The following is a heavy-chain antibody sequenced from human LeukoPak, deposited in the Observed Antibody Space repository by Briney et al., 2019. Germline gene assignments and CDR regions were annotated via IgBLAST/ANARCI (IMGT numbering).Heavy chain of an antibody. Sequence: GGSLRLSCAASGFTFSSYSMNWVRHAPGKGLEWVSSISSSSSYIYYADSVKGRFTISRDNAKNSLYLQMNSLRAEDTAVYYCARDDHFDYDFWSGYFSSGFEEKYYFDYWGQGTLVTVSS. CDR1: GFTFSSYS. D-gene: IGHD3-3*01. J-gene: IGHJ4*02. CDR2: ISSSSSYI. CDR3: ARDDHFDYDFWSGYFSSGFEEKYYFDY. V-gene: IGHV3-21*01.